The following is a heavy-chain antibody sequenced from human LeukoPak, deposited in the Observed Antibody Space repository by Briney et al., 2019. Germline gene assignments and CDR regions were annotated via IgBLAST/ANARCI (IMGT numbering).Heavy chain of an antibody. CDR1: GYTLTGYY. D-gene: IGHD2-2*01. Sequence: ASVKVSCKASGYTLTGYYMHWVRLAPGQGLEWMGWINPSSGDTNYAQKFQGRVTMTRDTSISTAYMELSRLRSDDTAVYYCAVSEDIVVVPAAIASFDPWGQGTLVTVSS. V-gene: IGHV1-2*02. CDR2: INPSSGDT. J-gene: IGHJ5*02. CDR3: AVSEDIVVVPAAIASFDP.